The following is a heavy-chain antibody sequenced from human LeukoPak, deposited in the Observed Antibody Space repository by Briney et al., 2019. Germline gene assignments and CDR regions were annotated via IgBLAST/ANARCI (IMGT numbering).Heavy chain of an antibody. CDR1: GGSISSGGYY. Sequence: SETLSLTCTVSGGSISSGGYYWSWIRQHPGKGLEWIGYIYYSGSTYYNPSLKSRVTISVDTSKNQFSLKLSSVTAADTAVYYCARVAIVATIKVVYFDYWGQGTLVTVSS. J-gene: IGHJ4*02. CDR2: IYYSGST. V-gene: IGHV4-31*03. D-gene: IGHD5-12*01. CDR3: ARVAIVATIKVVYFDY.